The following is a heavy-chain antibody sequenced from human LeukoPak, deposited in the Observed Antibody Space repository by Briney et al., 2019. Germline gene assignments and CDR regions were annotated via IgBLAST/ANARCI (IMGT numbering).Heavy chain of an antibody. D-gene: IGHD2-15*01. V-gene: IGHV3-21*01. CDR1: ELAFRGYS. CDR2: ISSSSRYI. J-gene: IGHJ4*02. CDR3: ARDAAGPIDY. Sequence: GRSLRLSCAASELAFRGYSMTWVRQAPGKGLEWVSSISSSSRYIYYAVPVKGRFTISRDNAKNSLYLQMNSLRAEDTAVYYCARDAAGPIDYWGQGTLVTVSS.